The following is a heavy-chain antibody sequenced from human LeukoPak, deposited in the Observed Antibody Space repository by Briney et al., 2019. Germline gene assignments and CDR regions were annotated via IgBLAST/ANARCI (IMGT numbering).Heavy chain of an antibody. D-gene: IGHD3-10*01. CDR3: ARGRFGEPNPLDY. V-gene: IGHV4-61*08. Sequence: SETLSLTCTVSGGSFNRSGYYWSWIRQPPGKGLEWIGYIYYSGSTNYNPSLKSRVTISVDTSKNQFSLKLSSVTAADTAVYYCARGRFGEPNPLDYWGQGTLVTVSS. J-gene: IGHJ4*02. CDR1: GGSFNRSGYY. CDR2: IYYSGST.